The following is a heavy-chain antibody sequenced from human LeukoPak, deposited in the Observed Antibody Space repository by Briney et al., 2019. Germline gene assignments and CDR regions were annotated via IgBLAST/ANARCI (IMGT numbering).Heavy chain of an antibody. D-gene: IGHD2-15*01. Sequence: GGSLRLSCAASGFTFSSYGMHWVRQAPGKGLEWVTVISYDGSKKYYADSVKGRFTISRDNAKNSLFLQMNSLRAEDTAVYYCARVLRYCSGGNCYSGGLGYMDVWGKGTTVTISS. CDR2: ISYDGSKK. CDR1: GFTFSSYG. CDR3: ARVLRYCSGGNCYSGGLGYMDV. V-gene: IGHV3-30*03. J-gene: IGHJ6*03.